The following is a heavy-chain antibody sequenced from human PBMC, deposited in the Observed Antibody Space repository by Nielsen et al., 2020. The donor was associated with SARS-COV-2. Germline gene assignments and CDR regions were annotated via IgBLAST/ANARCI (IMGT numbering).Heavy chain of an antibody. CDR2: ISYDGSNK. D-gene: IGHD3-10*02. CDR3: AKEGRRDVLDY. V-gene: IGHV3-30*18. Sequence: GGSLRLSCAASGFTFSSYGMHWVRQAPGKGLEWVAVISYDGSNKYCADSVKGRFTISRDNSKNTLYLQMNSLRAEDTAVYYCAKEGRRDVLDYWGQGTLVTVSS. CDR1: GFTFSSYG. J-gene: IGHJ4*02.